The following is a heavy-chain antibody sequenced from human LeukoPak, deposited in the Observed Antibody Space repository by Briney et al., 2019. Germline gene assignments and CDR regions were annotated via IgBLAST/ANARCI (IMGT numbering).Heavy chain of an antibody. CDR2: IYYSGST. J-gene: IGHJ5*02. CDR3: ASRRRPTRNWFDP. Sequence: SETLSLTCTVSGGSISSSSYYWGWIRQPPGKGLEWIGSIYYSGSTYYNPSLKSRVTISVDTSKNQFSLKLSSVTAADTAVYYCASRRRPTRNWFDPWGQGTLVTVSS. V-gene: IGHV4-39*07. CDR1: GGSISSSSYY.